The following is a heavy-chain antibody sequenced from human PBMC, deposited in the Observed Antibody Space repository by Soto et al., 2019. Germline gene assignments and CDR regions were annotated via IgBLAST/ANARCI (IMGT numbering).Heavy chain of an antibody. CDR3: ARVLFGELV. J-gene: IGHJ4*02. D-gene: IGHD3-10*02. Sequence: EVQLLESGGGLVQPGGSLRLSCAASGFTFSSYAMSWVRQAPGKGLEWVSIIGVGGGDRYYPESVKGRFTISRDNARETLHREMNRVIREDPAVDYCARVLFGELVWGQGTLATVSS. V-gene: IGHV3-23*01. CDR1: GFTFSSYA. CDR2: IGVGGGDR.